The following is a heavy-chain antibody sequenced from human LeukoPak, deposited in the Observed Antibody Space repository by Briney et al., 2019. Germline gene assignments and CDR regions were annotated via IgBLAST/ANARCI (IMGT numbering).Heavy chain of an antibody. CDR3: ARSQWLALDVFDI. Sequence: SETLSLTCTVSGGSISTYYWSWIRQPPGKGLEWIGYIYYSGSTDYNPSLKNRVTISVDASKNQFSLKLSSVTAADTAVYYCARSQWLALDVFDIWGQGTMVTVSS. CDR1: GGSISTYY. J-gene: IGHJ3*02. V-gene: IGHV4-59*01. CDR2: IYYSGST. D-gene: IGHD6-19*01.